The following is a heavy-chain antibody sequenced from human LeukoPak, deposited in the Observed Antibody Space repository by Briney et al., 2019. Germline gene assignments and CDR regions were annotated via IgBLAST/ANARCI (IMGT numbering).Heavy chain of an antibody. CDR1: GGSFSGYY. Sequence: PSQTLSLAWAVDGGSFSGYYWSWVRQPPGKWPGWGGEINHSGSTNYNPSLKGRVTISVDTSKNQCSLKLSSVTAADTAVYYCAREGSSSGWYVNRGRGIVDYWGEGTLVTVSS. CDR2: INHSGST. D-gene: IGHD6-19*01. V-gene: IGHV4-34*01. CDR3: AREGSSSGWYVNRGRGIVDY. J-gene: IGHJ4*02.